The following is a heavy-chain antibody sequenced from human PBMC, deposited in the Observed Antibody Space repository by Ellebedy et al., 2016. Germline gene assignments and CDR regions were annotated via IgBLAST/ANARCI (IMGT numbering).Heavy chain of an antibody. V-gene: IGHV3-30*03. Sequence: GGSLRLXCAASGLTFSNYGMHWVRQAPGKGLEWVAVISYDGSNKYYADSVKGRFTISRDNSKNTLYLQMISLRAEDTAVYFCALKGPSYYDSSGSEGFDYWGQGTLVTVSS. CDR3: ALKGPSYYDSSGSEGFDY. J-gene: IGHJ4*02. D-gene: IGHD3-22*01. CDR1: GLTFSNYG. CDR2: ISYDGSNK.